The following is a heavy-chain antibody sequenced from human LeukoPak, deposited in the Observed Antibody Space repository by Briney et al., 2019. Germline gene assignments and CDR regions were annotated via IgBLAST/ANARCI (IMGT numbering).Heavy chain of an antibody. V-gene: IGHV4-34*01. J-gene: IGHJ4*02. D-gene: IGHD2-15*01. Sequence: SETLSLTCAVYGGSFSGYYWSWIRQPPGKGLEWIGEINHSGSTNYNPSLKSRVTISVDTSKNQFSLKLSSVTAADTAVYYCARRPRWYCSGGSCYHSDYWGQGTLVTVSS. CDR2: INHSGST. CDR3: ARRPRWYCSGGSCYHSDY. CDR1: GGSFSGYY.